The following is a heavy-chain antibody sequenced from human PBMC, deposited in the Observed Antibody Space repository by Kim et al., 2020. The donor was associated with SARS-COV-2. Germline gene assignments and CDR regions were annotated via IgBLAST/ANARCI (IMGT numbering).Heavy chain of an antibody. CDR2: IWYDGSNK. Sequence: GGSLRLSCAASGFTFSSYGMHWVRQAPGKGLEWVAVIWYDGSNKYYADSVKGRFTISRDNSKNTLYLQMNSLRAEDTAVYYCARGPPDYYDSSGYYYAPFDYWGQGTLVTVSS. V-gene: IGHV3-33*01. J-gene: IGHJ4*02. CDR3: ARGPPDYYDSSGYYYAPFDY. D-gene: IGHD3-22*01. CDR1: GFTFSSYG.